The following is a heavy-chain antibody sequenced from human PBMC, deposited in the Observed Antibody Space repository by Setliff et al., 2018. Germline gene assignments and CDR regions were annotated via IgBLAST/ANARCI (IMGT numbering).Heavy chain of an antibody. Sequence: GASVKVSCKASGYIFTSYAMHWVRQAPGQRLEWMGGIIPILGIANYAQKFQGRVTITADESTSTAYMELSSLRSEDTAVYYCARDKYGSGSYYKGYFDYWGQGTLVTVSS. J-gene: IGHJ4*02. D-gene: IGHD3-10*01. CDR1: GYIFTSYA. CDR3: ARDKYGSGSYYKGYFDY. V-gene: IGHV1-69*10. CDR2: IIPILGIA.